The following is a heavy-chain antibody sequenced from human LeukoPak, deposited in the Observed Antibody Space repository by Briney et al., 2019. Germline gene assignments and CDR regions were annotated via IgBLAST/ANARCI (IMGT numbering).Heavy chain of an antibody. V-gene: IGHV3-33*01. J-gene: IGHJ4*02. D-gene: IGHD6-19*01. CDR1: GFTFSSYG. Sequence: GGSLRLSCAASGFTFSSYGMHWVRQAPGKGLEWVAVIWYDGSNKYYADSVKGRFTISRDNSKNTLYLQMNSLRAEDTAVYYCARGYSSGWLRAKNFDYWGQGTLVTVSS. CDR3: ARGYSSGWLRAKNFDY. CDR2: IWYDGSNK.